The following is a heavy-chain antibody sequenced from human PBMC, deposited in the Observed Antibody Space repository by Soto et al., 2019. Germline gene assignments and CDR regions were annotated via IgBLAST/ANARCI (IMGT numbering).Heavy chain of an antibody. J-gene: IGHJ4*02. CDR2: IYYSGST. D-gene: IGHD3-22*01. V-gene: IGHV4-61*08. CDR1: GGSISSGGYS. CDR3: ARLYYDSSGPFDY. Sequence: PSETLSLTCAVSGGSISSGGYSWSWIRQPPGKGLEWIGYIYYSGSTNYNPSLKSRVTISVDTSKNQFSLKLSSVTAADTAVYYCARLYYDSSGPFDYWGQGTLVTVSS.